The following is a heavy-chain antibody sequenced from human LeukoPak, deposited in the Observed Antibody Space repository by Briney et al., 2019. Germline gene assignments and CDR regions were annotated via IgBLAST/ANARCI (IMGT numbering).Heavy chain of an antibody. D-gene: IGHD3-10*01. J-gene: IGHJ5*02. CDR3: VRGGRFGELFTWFDP. Sequence: PSETLSLTCGVYGGSFSDYYWNWIRQPPGKGLEWIGEISHSGSTNYNPSLKSRVTISVDTSKNQFSLKLSSVTAADTAVYYCVRGGRFGELFTWFDPWGQGTLVTVSS. CDR1: GGSFSDYY. CDR2: ISHSGST. V-gene: IGHV4-34*01.